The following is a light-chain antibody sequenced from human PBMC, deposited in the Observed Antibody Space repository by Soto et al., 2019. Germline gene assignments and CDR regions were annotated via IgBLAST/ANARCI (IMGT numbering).Light chain of an antibody. CDR3: HQVNDCSRGT. V-gene: IGKV3-15*01. Sequence: EIVMTQSPATLSVSPGERATLACRASQSIISYLSWYQQKPGQAPRLLINCASTRATDGLARFSGGGSGREFTLTIISLQSEDDAVYYCHQVNDCSRGTFGQGTKVDIK. CDR1: QSIISY. CDR2: CAS. J-gene: IGKJ1*01.